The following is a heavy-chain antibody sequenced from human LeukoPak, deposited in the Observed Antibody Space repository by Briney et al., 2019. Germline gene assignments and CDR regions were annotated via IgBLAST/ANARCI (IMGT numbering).Heavy chain of an antibody. CDR1: GYTFTSYD. CDR3: ARVILSRDQRGGSYDY. CDR2: ISAYNGNT. D-gene: IGHD1-26*01. V-gene: IGHV1-18*01. Sequence: ASVKVSCKASGYTFTSYDINWVRQATGQGLEWMGWISAYNGNTNYAQKLQGRVTMTTDTSTSTAYMELSRLRSDDAAVYYCARVILSRDQRGGSYDYWGQGTLVTVSS. J-gene: IGHJ4*02.